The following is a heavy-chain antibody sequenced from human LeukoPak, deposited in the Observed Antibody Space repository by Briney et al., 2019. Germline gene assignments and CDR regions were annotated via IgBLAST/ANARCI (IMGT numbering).Heavy chain of an antibody. CDR1: GGSISSGDYY. Sequence: SETLSLTCTVSGGSISSGDYYWSWIRQPPGKGLVWIGYIYYSGSTYYNPSLKSRVTISVDTSKNQFSLKLSSVTAADTAVYYCARLRWDSSGFPPYFDYWGQGTLVTVSS. CDR3: ARLRWDSSGFPPYFDY. D-gene: IGHD6-19*01. J-gene: IGHJ4*02. V-gene: IGHV4-30-4*08. CDR2: IYYSGST.